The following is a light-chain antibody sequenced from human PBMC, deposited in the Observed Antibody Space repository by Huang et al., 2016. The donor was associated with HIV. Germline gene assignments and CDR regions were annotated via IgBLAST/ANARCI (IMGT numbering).Light chain of an antibody. J-gene: IGKJ1*01. V-gene: IGKV3-15*01. CDR2: GAS. CDR3: QKYNNWLA. Sequence: IVMTQSPATLSVSPGERATLSCRASQTVNSNLAWYQHKPGQAPRLLICGASSRATGGPARFSGSGSGTKFTLTISRLQSEDFAVYYCQKYNNWLAFGQGTKVEIK. CDR1: QTVNSN.